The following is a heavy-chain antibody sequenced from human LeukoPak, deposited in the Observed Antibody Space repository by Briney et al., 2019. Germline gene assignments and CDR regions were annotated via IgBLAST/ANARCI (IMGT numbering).Heavy chain of an antibody. V-gene: IGHV4-4*07. Sequence: PSETLSLTCTVSGGSISYYYWNWIRQPAGKGLEWIGRIYTSGRTYYNPSLKSRVTISVDTSKNQFSLKLSSVTAADTAVYYCARALTHCGGECYNFDYWGQGTLVTVSS. CDR2: IYTSGRT. CDR1: GGSISYYY. CDR3: ARALTHCGGECYNFDY. D-gene: IGHD2-21*01. J-gene: IGHJ4*02.